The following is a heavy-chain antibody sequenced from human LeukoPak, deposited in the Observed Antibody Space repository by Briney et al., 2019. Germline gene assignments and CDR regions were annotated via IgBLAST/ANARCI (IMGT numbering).Heavy chain of an antibody. CDR1: GFTFSSYA. CDR2: ISGSGGST. CDR3: ARIYGDYSNFDY. D-gene: IGHD4-17*01. Sequence: AGGSLRLSCAASGFTFSSYAMSWVRQAPGKGLEWVSAISGSGGSTHYADSVKGRFTISRDNSKNTLYLQMNSLRAEDTAVYYCARIYGDYSNFDYWGQGTLVTVSS. V-gene: IGHV3-23*01. J-gene: IGHJ4*02.